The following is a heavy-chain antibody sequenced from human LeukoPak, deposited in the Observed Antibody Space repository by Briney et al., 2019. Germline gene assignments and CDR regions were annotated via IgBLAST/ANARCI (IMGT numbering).Heavy chain of an antibody. CDR3: AKGYYDILTDYFHNWFNP. V-gene: IGHV3-23*01. D-gene: IGHD3-9*01. J-gene: IGHJ5*02. CDR2: ISGRGGST. Sequence: GGSLRLSCAASGFTFSSYAVSWVRQAPGVGLEWVSTISGRGGSTFYADSVKGRFTISRGNSKNTLYPQMNGLRADDTAVYYCAKGYYDILTDYFHNWFNPWGQGTLVIVSS. CDR1: GFTFSSYA.